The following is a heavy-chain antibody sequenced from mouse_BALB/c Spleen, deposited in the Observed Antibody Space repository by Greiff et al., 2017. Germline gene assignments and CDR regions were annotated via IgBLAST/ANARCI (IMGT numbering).Heavy chain of an antibody. CDR3: ASGARAWFAY. V-gene: IGHV14-3*02. CDR1: GFNIKDTY. J-gene: IGHJ3*01. Sequence: VHVKQSGAELVKPGASVKLSCTASGFNIKDTYMHWVKQRPEQGLEWIGRIDPANGNTKYDPKFQGKATITADTSSNTAYLQLSSLTSEDTAVYYCASGARAWFAYWGQGTLVTVSA. CDR2: IDPANGNT. D-gene: IGHD3-1*01.